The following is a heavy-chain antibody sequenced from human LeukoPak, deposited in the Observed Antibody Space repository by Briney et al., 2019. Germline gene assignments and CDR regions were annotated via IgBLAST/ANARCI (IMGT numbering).Heavy chain of an antibody. CDR1: GFTFTDYY. CDR2: ISLKSGDT. V-gene: IGHV1-18*04. Sequence: ASVKVSCKTSGFTFTDYYMHWVRQAPGQGLEWMGWISLKSGDTNYAQKLQGRVTMTTDTSTSTAYMELRSLRSDDTAVYYCARDSFPNYYDSSGYYRGNWFDPWGQGTLVTVSS. J-gene: IGHJ5*02. D-gene: IGHD3-22*01. CDR3: ARDSFPNYYDSSGYYRGNWFDP.